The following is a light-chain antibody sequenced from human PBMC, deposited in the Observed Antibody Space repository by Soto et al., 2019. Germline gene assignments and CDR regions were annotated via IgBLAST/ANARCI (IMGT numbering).Light chain of an antibody. V-gene: IGKV3-15*01. Sequence: EIVMTQSPATLSVSPGERATLSCRASQSVNSNLAWYRQKPGQAPRLLITDASIRATGVTARFSGSGSGTEFTLTISSLQSEDSGIYYCQQYNFWPPLTFGGGTKVEIK. CDR3: QQYNFWPPLT. CDR1: QSVNSN. CDR2: DAS. J-gene: IGKJ4*01.